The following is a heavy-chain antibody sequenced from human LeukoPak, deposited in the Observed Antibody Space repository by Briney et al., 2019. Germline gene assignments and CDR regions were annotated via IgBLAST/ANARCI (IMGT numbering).Heavy chain of an antibody. D-gene: IGHD3-10*01. V-gene: IGHV3-7*01. J-gene: IGHJ5*02. Sequence: GGSLRLSCATSGFTFSQYWMTWVRQAPGKGLEWVANIKQDGSEKYYVDSVRGRFTISRDNAKNSLYLQMNNLRAEDTAVYYCNRGGQYCYGAWGQGTLVTVSS. CDR2: IKQDGSEK. CDR3: NRGGQYCYGA. CDR1: GFTFSQYW.